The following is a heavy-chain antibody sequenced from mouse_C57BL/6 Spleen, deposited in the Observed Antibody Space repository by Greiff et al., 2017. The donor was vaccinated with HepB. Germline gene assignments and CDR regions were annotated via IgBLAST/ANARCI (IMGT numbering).Heavy chain of an antibody. CDR2: IDPETGGT. CDR1: GYTFTDYE. CDR3: TRRAYYGYPYAMDY. D-gene: IGHD2-9*01. Sequence: VKLMESGAELVRPGASVTLSCKASGYTFTDYEMHWVKQTPVHGLEWIGAIDPETGGTAYNQKFKGKAILTADKSSSTAYMELRSLTSEDSAVYYCTRRAYYGYPYAMDYWGQGTSVTVSS. J-gene: IGHJ4*01. V-gene: IGHV1-15*01.